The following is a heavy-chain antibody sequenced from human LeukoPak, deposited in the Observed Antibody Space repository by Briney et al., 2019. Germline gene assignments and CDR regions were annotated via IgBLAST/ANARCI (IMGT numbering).Heavy chain of an antibody. D-gene: IGHD3-22*01. J-gene: IGHJ4*02. V-gene: IGHV5-51*01. CDR2: IYPGDSDT. CDR1: GYSFTSYW. CDR3: ARHLPRGYYDSSGYYRYYFDY. Sequence: GESLKISCKGSGYSFTSYWIGWVRQMPGKGLEWMGIIYPGDSDTRYSLSFQGQVTISADKSISTAYLQWSSLKASDTAMYYCARHLPRGYYDSSGYYRYYFDYWGQGTLVTVSS.